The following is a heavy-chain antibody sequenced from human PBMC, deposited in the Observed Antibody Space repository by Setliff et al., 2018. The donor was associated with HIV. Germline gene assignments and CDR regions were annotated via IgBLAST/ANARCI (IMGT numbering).Heavy chain of an antibody. V-gene: IGHV4-38-2*01. CDR3: ATYAGNGGGKGY. D-gene: IGHD2-21*01. CDR2: IYHSGST. J-gene: IGHJ4*02. CDR1: GYSISSGYY. Sequence: SETLSLTCAVSGYSISSGYYWGWIRQPPGKGLEWIGSIYHSGSTYYNPSLKSRVTISVDTSKNRFSLKLSSVTAADTAVDYCATYAGNGGGKGYWGQGTLVTVSS.